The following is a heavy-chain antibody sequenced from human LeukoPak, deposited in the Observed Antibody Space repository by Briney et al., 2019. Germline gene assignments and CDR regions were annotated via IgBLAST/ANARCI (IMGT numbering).Heavy chain of an antibody. CDR2: LYWDDDK. D-gene: IGHD6-19*01. J-gene: IGHJ4*02. V-gene: IGHV2-5*02. CDR1: GFSLSTSGVG. CDR3: AHKAAVAGLFDY. Sequence: ESGPTLVQPTQTLTLTSTFSGFSLSTSGVGVGWIRQPPGKALEWLALLYWDDDKRYSPSLKSRLTITKDTSKNQVVLTMTNMDPVDTATYFCAHKAAVAGLFDYWGQGTLVTVSS.